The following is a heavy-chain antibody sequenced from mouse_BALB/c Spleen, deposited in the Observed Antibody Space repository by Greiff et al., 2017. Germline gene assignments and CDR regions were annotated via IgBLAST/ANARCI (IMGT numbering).Heavy chain of an antibody. J-gene: IGHJ3*01. V-gene: IGHV5-9-4*01. D-gene: IGHD2-1*01. CDR3: ARGDYGNLLRSY. Sequence: EVKLVESGGGLVKPGGSLKLSCAASGFTFSSYAMSWVRQSPEQRLEWVAEISSGGSYTYYPDTVTGRFTISRDNAKNTLYLEMSSLRSEDTAMYYCARGDYGNLLRSYWGQGTLVTVSA. CDR1: GFTFSSYA. CDR2: ISSGGSYT.